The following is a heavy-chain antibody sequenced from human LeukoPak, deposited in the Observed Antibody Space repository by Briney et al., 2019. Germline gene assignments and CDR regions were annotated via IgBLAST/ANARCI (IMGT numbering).Heavy chain of an antibody. V-gene: IGHV3-7*01. CDR2: IKQDGSDK. CDR3: AKARSYFCSSTSCYSGEYFQH. J-gene: IGHJ1*01. D-gene: IGHD2-2*02. Sequence: GGSLRLSCAASGFTFTKYWMTWVRQAPGKGLEWVGNIKQDGSDKNYMDSVKGRFTISRDNTKNSVYLQMSSLRAEDTAVYYCAKARSYFCSSTSCYSGEYFQHWGQGTLVTVSS. CDR1: GFTFTKYW.